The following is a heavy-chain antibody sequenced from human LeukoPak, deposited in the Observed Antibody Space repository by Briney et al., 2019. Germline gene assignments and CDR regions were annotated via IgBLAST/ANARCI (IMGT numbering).Heavy chain of an antibody. J-gene: IGHJ4*02. CDR2: KKQDGGEK. Sequence: PGGSLRLSCAASGFTFSDYWMTWVPQAPGKGLEGVAHKKQDGGEKYYVDSVKVRFTISRDNAKNLVYLQMNSLRVEDTAVYYCARVRGSYSVDYWGQGTLVTVSS. CDR3: ARVRGSYSVDY. CDR1: GFTFSDYW. D-gene: IGHD1-26*01. V-gene: IGHV3-7*01.